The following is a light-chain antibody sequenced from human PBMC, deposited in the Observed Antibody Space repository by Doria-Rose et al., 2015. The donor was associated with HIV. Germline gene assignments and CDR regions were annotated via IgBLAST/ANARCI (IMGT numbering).Light chain of an antibody. Sequence: IRLTQSPSSLSASVGDRVTITCRASQGIISSLAWYQHKPGRPPKLLIFAVSKSASGAPSRFTGSGSGTDFTLTINNLQPEDFATYYCQQTYMTPWTFGQGTKVEVK. CDR2: AVS. V-gene: IGKV1-13*02. J-gene: IGKJ1*01. CDR3: QQTYMTPWT. CDR1: QGIISS.